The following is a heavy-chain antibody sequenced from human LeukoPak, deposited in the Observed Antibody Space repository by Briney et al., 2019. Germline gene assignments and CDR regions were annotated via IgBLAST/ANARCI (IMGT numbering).Heavy chain of an antibody. CDR1: VRSFRSSRDY. CDR3: ARQDLLYSSSWSPRVPFH. Sequence: MSSETLSLTCTVSVRSFRSSRDYWGWIRQPPGKGLEWFGRVYYSGSTYYNPSLKSRVTISVDTSKNQFSLKLSSVTAADTAVYYCARQDLLYSSSWSPRVPFHWGQGTLVTVSS. D-gene: IGHD6-13*01. CDR2: VYYSGST. J-gene: IGHJ4*02. V-gene: IGHV4-39*01.